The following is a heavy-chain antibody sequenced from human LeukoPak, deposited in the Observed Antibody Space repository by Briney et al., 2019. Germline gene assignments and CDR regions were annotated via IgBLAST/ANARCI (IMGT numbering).Heavy chain of an antibody. V-gene: IGHV5-51*01. D-gene: IGHD6-13*01. CDR2: IYPGDSDT. CDR3: ARTIYSSRYYYYYMDV. J-gene: IGHJ6*03. Sequence: GESLKISCKGSGYSFTSYWIGWVRQMPGKGPEWMGIIYPGDSDTRYSPSFQGQVTISADKSISTAYLQWSSLKASDTAMYYCARTIYSSRYYYYYMDVWGKGTTVTVSS. CDR1: GYSFTSYW.